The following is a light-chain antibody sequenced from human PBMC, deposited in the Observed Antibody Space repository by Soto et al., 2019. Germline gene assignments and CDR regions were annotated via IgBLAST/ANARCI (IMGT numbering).Light chain of an antibody. J-gene: IGKJ2*01. CDR1: QSISNY. CDR3: QQSYSTPPGYT. V-gene: IGKV1-39*01. Sequence: DIQMTQSPSSLSASVGDRVTITCRASQSISNYLNWYQQNPGKAPKLLIYAASSLQSGVPSRFSGIGSGTDFTLTMSSLQPEDFATYYCQQSYSTPPGYTFGQGTKLESK. CDR2: AAS.